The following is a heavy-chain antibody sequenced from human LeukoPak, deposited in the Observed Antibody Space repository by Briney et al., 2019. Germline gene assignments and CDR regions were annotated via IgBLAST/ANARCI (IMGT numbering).Heavy chain of an antibody. Sequence: GGSLRLSCAASGFTFSSYAMSWVRKAPGKGLEWVSAISGSGGSTYYADSVKGRFTISRDNSKNTLYLQMNSLRAEDTAVYYCAKDWGYYDSSGYSDYWGQGTLVTVSS. J-gene: IGHJ4*02. D-gene: IGHD3-22*01. CDR1: GFTFSSYA. CDR2: ISGSGGST. V-gene: IGHV3-23*01. CDR3: AKDWGYYDSSGYSDY.